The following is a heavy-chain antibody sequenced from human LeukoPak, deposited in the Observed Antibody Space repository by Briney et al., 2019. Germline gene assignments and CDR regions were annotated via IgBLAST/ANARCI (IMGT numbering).Heavy chain of an antibody. J-gene: IGHJ4*02. V-gene: IGHV3-23*01. CDR3: AKEATACSGGWCHFDY. D-gene: IGHD2-15*01. Sequence: GGSLRLSCAASGFTFSSYAMSWVRQAPGKGLEWVSAISCSGGSTYYADSVKGRFTISRDNSKNTLYLQMNSLRAEDTAVYYCAKEATACSGGWCHFDYWGQGTLVTVSS. CDR1: GFTFSSYA. CDR2: ISCSGGST.